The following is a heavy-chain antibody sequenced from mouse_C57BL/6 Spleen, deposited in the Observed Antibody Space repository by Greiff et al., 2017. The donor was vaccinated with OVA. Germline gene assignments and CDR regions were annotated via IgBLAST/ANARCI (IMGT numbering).Heavy chain of an antibody. Sequence: VKLQESGPELVKPGASVKISCKASGYAFSSSWMNWVKQRPGKGLEWIGRIYPGDGDTNYNGKFKGKATLTADKSSSTAYMQLSSLTSEDSAVYFCARCTTVVADYAMDYWGQGTSVTVSS. CDR2: IYPGDGDT. V-gene: IGHV1-82*01. CDR1: GYAFSSSW. J-gene: IGHJ4*01. CDR3: ARCTTVVADYAMDY. D-gene: IGHD1-1*01.